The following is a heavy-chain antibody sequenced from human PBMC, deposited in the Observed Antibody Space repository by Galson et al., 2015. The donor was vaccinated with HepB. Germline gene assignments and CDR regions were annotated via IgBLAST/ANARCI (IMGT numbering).Heavy chain of an antibody. Sequence: SVKVSCKASGGTFSSYAISWVRQAPGQGLEWMGGIIPIFGTANYAQKFQGRVAITADESTSTAYMELSSLRSEDTAVYYCARDSPYYSSSSVLGYWGQGTLVTVSS. CDR1: GGTFSSYA. D-gene: IGHD6-6*01. J-gene: IGHJ4*02. V-gene: IGHV1-69*13. CDR3: ARDSPYYSSSSVLGY. CDR2: IIPIFGTA.